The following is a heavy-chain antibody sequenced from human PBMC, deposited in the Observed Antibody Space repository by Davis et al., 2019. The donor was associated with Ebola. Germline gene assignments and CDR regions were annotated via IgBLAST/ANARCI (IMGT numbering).Heavy chain of an antibody. V-gene: IGHV3-11*06. CDR3: ARDLAADARAMDV. Sequence: GESLKISCAASGFTFSDFHMSWIRQAPGKGLEWVSFIPDDSVFTTYAGSVKGRLTISRDNAKNSLYLQMNSLTAKDTGVYYCARDLAADARAMDVWGPGTTVTVSS. D-gene: IGHD6-13*01. CDR1: GFTFSDFH. J-gene: IGHJ6*02. CDR2: IPDDSVFT.